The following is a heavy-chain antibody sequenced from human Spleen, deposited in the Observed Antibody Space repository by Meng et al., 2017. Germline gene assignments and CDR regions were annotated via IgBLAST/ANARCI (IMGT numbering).Heavy chain of an antibody. Sequence: QVHLQGPGPGLVKPSQTLSLTCTVSGGSISSGGYYWSWIRQHPGKGLEWIGYIYYSGSTYYNPSLKSRVTISVDTSKNQFSLKLSSVTAADTAVYYCARVSCSGYYSCWFDPWGQGTLVTVSS. CDR3: ARVSCSGYYSCWFDP. CDR2: IYYSGST. J-gene: IGHJ5*02. CDR1: GGSISSGGYY. D-gene: IGHD3-22*01. V-gene: IGHV4-31*03.